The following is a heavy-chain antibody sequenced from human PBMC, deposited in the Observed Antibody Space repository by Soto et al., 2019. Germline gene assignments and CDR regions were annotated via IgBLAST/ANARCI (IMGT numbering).Heavy chain of an antibody. V-gene: IGHV4-59*01. CDR3: AKHGAGDYGNLFDP. CDR1: GGSISSYY. J-gene: IGHJ5*02. Sequence: SETLSLTCTVSGGSISSYYWSWIRQPPGKGLEWIGYIYYSGSTNYNPSLKSRVTISVDTSKNQFSLKLSSVTAADTAVYYCAKHGAGDYGNLFDPCGQGTLVTVSS. CDR2: IYYSGST. D-gene: IGHD4-17*01.